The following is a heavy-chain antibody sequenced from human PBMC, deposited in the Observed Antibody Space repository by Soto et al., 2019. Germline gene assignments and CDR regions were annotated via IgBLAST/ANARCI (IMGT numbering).Heavy chain of an antibody. CDR1: GFSFRTYS. CDR2: IGSTSSYM. D-gene: IGHD5-18*01. J-gene: IGHJ3*02. Sequence: PGGSLRLSCAAPGFSFRTYSMTWVRQAPGKGLEWVSSIGSTSSYMYYADSIRGRFTISRDNAKNSLYLHIHSLRAEDTAVYYYAREADTGLGNEAFDIWGKGTKVTFS. V-gene: IGHV3-21*06. CDR3: AREADTGLGNEAFDI.